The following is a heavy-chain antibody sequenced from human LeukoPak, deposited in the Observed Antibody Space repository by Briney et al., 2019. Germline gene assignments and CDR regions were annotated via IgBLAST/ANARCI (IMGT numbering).Heavy chain of an antibody. V-gene: IGHV4-59*08. Sequence: SSETLSLTCSVSGGSINNYYWSWIRQSPGKGLEWIAYIYYTGNTHSNPSLGSRLSLSVDPSRNQFSLNLTSVTAADTAIYYCARRFGSTGYYLDTWGQGILVTVSS. CDR1: GGSINNYY. D-gene: IGHD6-19*01. CDR3: ARRFGSTGYYLDT. CDR2: IYYTGNT. J-gene: IGHJ4*02.